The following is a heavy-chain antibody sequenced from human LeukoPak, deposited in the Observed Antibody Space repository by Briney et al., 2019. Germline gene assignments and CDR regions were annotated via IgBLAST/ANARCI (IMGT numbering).Heavy chain of an antibody. Sequence: GRSLRLSCAASGLTFSSYGMHWVRQAPGKGLEWVAVISYDGSNKYYADSVKGRFTISRDNSKNTLYLQMNSLRAEDTAVYYCAKGRNYYDSSGSLYWGQGTLVTVSS. V-gene: IGHV3-30*18. CDR2: ISYDGSNK. CDR1: GLTFSSYG. CDR3: AKGRNYYDSSGSLY. D-gene: IGHD3-22*01. J-gene: IGHJ4*02.